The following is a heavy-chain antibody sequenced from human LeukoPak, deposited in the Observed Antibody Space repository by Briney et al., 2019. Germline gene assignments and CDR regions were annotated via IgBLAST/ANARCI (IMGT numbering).Heavy chain of an antibody. Sequence: PSETLSLTCTVSGGSMSSSYWSWIRQPPGKGLEWIGYINYSGSTKYNPSLKSRVTISEDTSKNQFSLNMTSVTDADTAAYYCARVSRWQLPYFDFWGQGALVTVSS. CDR3: ARVSRWQLPYFDF. CDR2: INYSGST. V-gene: IGHV4-59*01. CDR1: GGSMSSSY. J-gene: IGHJ4*02. D-gene: IGHD4-23*01.